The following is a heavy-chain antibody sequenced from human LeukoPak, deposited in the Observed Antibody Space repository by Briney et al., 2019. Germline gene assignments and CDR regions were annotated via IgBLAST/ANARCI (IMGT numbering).Heavy chain of an antibody. CDR1: GYTFTNYY. CDR2: INPSGGST. V-gene: IGHV1-46*01. Sequence: ASVKVSCKASGYTFTNYYMHWVRQAPGQGLEWMGIINPSGGSTSYAQKFQGRVTMTRDTSMSTVYMELSSLRSEDSAVYYCARYPLRYCSSTSCATSGMDVWGQGTTVTVSS. CDR3: ARYPLRYCSSTSCATSGMDV. J-gene: IGHJ6*02. D-gene: IGHD2-2*01.